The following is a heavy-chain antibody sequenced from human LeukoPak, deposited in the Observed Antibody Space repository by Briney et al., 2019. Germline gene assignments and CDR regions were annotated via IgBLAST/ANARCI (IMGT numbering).Heavy chain of an antibody. CDR2: ISTGNGDT. J-gene: IGHJ4*02. Sequence: ASVKVSCKASGYTFTTYPMHWVRQAPGQRLEWMGWISTGNGDTKYSQKFQGRVTITRDTSASTVYMELSSLRSEDTAVYYCASGSHEWELSDFDYWGQGTLVTVSS. V-gene: IGHV1-3*04. CDR1: GYTFTTYP. CDR3: ASGSHEWELSDFDY. D-gene: IGHD1-26*01.